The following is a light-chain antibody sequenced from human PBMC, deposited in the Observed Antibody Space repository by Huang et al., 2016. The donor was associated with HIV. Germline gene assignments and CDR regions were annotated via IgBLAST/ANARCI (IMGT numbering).Light chain of an antibody. CDR2: WAS. CDR1: QSVLDNSNNKSC. CDR3: HQYYNIPQT. Sequence: DIVVTQSPDSLALSLGERATVDCKSSQSVLDNSNNKSCLAWYQLKPGQPPRLLIYWASTRESGVPDRFSGSGSGTDFSLTITSLQAEDVAVYYCHQYYNIPQTFGQGTKVEI. V-gene: IGKV4-1*01. J-gene: IGKJ1*01.